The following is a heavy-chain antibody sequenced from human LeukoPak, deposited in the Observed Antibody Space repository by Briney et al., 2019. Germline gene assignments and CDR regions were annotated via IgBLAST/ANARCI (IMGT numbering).Heavy chain of an antibody. V-gene: IGHV4-39*01. CDR1: GGSISSSSYY. Sequence: SETLSLTCTVSGGSISSSSYYWGWIRQPPGKGLEWIGSIYYSGSTYYNPSLKSRVTISVDTSKNQFSLKLSSVTAADTAVYHCASLDRRNSGYDFEEDYWGQGTLVTVSS. D-gene: IGHD5-12*01. J-gene: IGHJ4*02. CDR2: IYYSGST. CDR3: ASLDRRNSGYDFEEDY.